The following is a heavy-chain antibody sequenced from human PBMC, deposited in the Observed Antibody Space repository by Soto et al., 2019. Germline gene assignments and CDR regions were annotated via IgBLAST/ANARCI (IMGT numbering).Heavy chain of an antibody. CDR2: MNPNSGNT. V-gene: IGHV1-8*01. CDR3: ARGSIAVAGTDYYYYYGMDV. J-gene: IGHJ6*02. CDR1: GYTFTSYD. Sequence: ASVKVSCKASGYTFTSYDINWLRQATGQGLEWMGWMNPNSGNTGYAQKFQGRVTMTRNTSISTAYMELSSLRSEDTAVYYCARGSIAVAGTDYYYYYGMDVWGQGTTVTVSS. D-gene: IGHD6-19*01.